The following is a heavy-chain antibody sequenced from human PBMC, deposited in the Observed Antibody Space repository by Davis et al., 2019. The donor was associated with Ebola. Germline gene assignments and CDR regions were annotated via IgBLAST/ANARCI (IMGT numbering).Heavy chain of an antibody. CDR2: IHPGHLDT. Sequence: PGGSLRLSCKASGYIFTSYWIGWVRQMPGKGLEWMGIIHPGHLDTRYSPPFQGQVTITADKSTNTAFLQWSSLEDSDSAIYYCARRGWDIHYYYYMDVWGEGTTVTVS. CDR3: ARRGWDIHYYYYMDV. D-gene: IGHD5-12*01. J-gene: IGHJ6*03. CDR1: GYIFTSYW. V-gene: IGHV5-51*01.